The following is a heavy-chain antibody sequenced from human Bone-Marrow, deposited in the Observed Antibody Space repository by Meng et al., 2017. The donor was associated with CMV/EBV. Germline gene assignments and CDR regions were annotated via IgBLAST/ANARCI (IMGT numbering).Heavy chain of an antibody. J-gene: IGHJ4*02. V-gene: IGHV3-9*01. D-gene: IGHD2-2*01. CDR2: ISWNSGSI. Sequence: SLKISCAASGFTFSSYWMHWVRQAPGKGLVWVSGISWNSGSIGYADSVKGRFTISRDNAKNSLYLQMNSLRAEDTALYYCAKDHQHQLLPYYFDYWGQGTLVTVSS. CDR3: AKDHQHQLLPYYFDY. CDR1: GFTFSSYW.